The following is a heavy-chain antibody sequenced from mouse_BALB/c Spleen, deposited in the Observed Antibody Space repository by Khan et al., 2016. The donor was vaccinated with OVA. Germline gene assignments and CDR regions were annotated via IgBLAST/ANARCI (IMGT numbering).Heavy chain of an antibody. CDR2: IWAGGST. CDR1: GFSLTSHG. J-gene: IGHJ2*01. CDR3: ARNREPDYFDY. V-gene: IGHV2-9*02. Sequence: QMQLEESGPGLVAPSQSLSITCTVSGFSLTSHGVHWVRQPPGKGLEWLGVIWAGGSTTYYSALMSRLSISKDSSKGQVFLKMNSLQTDDTTMYYCARNREPDYFDYWGQGTTLTVAS.